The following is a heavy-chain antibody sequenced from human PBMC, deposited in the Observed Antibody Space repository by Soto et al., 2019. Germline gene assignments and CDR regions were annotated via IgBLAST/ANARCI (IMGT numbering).Heavy chain of an antibody. V-gene: IGHV5-10-1*01. J-gene: IGHJ6*02. D-gene: IGHD4-17*01. Sequence: GESLKISCKGSGYSFTSYWISWVRQMPGKGLEWMGRIDPSDSYTNYSPSFQGHVTISADKSISTAYLQWSSLKASDTATYYCARHPYGDYYYYYGMGVWGQGTTVTVSS. CDR3: ARHPYGDYYYYYGMGV. CDR1: GYSFTSYW. CDR2: IDPSDSYT.